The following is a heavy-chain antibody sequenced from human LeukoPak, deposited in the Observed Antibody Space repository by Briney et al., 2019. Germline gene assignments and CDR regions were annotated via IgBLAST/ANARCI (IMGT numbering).Heavy chain of an antibody. D-gene: IGHD4-17*01. CDR3: ARVKTVTSLYYYYGMDV. J-gene: IGHJ6*02. CDR1: GYTFTGYY. Sequence: GASVKVSCKASGYTFTGYYMHWVRQAPGQGLEWMGWINPNSGGTNYAQKFQGRVTMTRDTSISTAYMELSRLRSDDTAVYYCARVKTVTSLYYYYGMDVWGQGTTVTVSS. CDR2: INPNSGGT. V-gene: IGHV1-2*02.